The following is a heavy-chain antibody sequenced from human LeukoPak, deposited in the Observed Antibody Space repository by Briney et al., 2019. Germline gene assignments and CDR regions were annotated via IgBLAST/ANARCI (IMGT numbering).Heavy chain of an antibody. Sequence: GGPLRLSCAASGFTFSNYAMNWVRQAPGKGLEWVSGISGSGDSTYYADSVKGRFTISRDNSKNTLYLQMNSLRAEDTALYYCAKGRYYITGASGYWGQGTLVTVSS. V-gene: IGHV3-23*01. D-gene: IGHD1-20*01. CDR1: GFTFSNYA. J-gene: IGHJ4*02. CDR2: ISGSGDST. CDR3: AKGRYYITGASGY.